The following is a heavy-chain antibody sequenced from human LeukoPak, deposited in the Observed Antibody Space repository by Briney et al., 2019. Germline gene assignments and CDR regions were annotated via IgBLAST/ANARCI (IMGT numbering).Heavy chain of an antibody. CDR2: ISGSGGST. CDR1: GFTFSSYA. V-gene: IGHV3-23*01. Sequence: GSLRLSCAASGFTFSSYAMSWVRQAPGKGLEWVSAISGSGGSTYYADSVKGRFTISRDNSKNTLYLQMNSLRAEDTAVYYCAKLWSSTWSGYYHDAFDIWGQGTMVTVSS. CDR3: AKLWSSTWSGYYHDAFDI. D-gene: IGHD3-3*01. J-gene: IGHJ3*02.